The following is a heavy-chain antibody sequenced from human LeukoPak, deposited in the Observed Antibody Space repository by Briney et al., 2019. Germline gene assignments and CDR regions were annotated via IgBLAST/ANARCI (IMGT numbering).Heavy chain of an antibody. J-gene: IGHJ6*03. CDR3: ARDTHYDFWSGPLRYYYMDV. CDR1: GFTFSNFA. Sequence: GRSLRLSCAASGFTFSNFAMHWVRQAPGKGLEWVAVISYDATNKYYIDSVKGRFTISRDNSKNTVYLQMNSLRPEDTAVYYCARDTHYDFWSGPLRYYYMDVWGKGTTVTVSS. V-gene: IGHV3-30-3*01. D-gene: IGHD3-3*01. CDR2: ISYDATNK.